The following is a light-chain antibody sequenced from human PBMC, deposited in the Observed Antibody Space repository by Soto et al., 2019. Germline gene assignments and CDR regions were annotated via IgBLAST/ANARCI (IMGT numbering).Light chain of an antibody. J-gene: IGLJ1*01. CDR2: DVN. CDR1: SRDVGGYNY. Sequence: QSALTQPRSVSGSPGQSVTISCTGTSRDVGGYNYVSWYQQYPGKAPKVMIYDVNNRPSGVPDRFSGSKSGNTASLTISGLQAEDEADYYCCSYAGRYTYVFGSGTKLTVL. V-gene: IGLV2-11*01. CDR3: CSYAGRYTYV.